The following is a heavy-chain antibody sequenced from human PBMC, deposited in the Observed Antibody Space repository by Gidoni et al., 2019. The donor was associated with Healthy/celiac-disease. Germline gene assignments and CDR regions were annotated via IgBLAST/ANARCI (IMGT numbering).Heavy chain of an antibody. CDR1: GFTFSSYA. D-gene: IGHD5-18*01. V-gene: IGHV3-30-3*01. J-gene: IGHJ4*02. CDR2: ISYDGSNK. CDR3: ARSVDTAMVKVDY. Sequence: QVQLLASGGGVVQPGRSLRLSCAASGFTFSSYAMHWVRQAPGKGLEWVAVISYDGSNKYYADSVKGRFTISRDNSKNTLYLQMNSLRAEDTAVYYCARSVDTAMVKVDYWGQGTLVTVSS.